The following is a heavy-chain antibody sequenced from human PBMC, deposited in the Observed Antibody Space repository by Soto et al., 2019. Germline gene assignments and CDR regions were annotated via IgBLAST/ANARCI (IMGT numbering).Heavy chain of an antibody. Sequence: VKVSCKTSGYTFNTYGINWVRQAPGQGLELMGWISAYDGKTTYAEKFQGRVTLTTDTSTSTAYMELRSLRSDDTAIYYCARDPHEFWTSYWFDPWGQGTPVTVSS. V-gene: IGHV1-18*01. D-gene: IGHD3-3*01. CDR2: ISAYDGKT. CDR3: ARDPHEFWTSYWFDP. CDR1: GYTFNTYG. J-gene: IGHJ5*02.